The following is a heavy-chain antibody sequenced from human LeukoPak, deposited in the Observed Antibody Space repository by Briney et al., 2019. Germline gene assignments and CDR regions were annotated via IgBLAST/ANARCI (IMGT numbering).Heavy chain of an antibody. CDR2: IYTSGST. V-gene: IGHV4-61*02. J-gene: IGHJ1*01. Sequence: SETLSLTCTVSGGSISSGSYYWSWIRQPAGKGLEWIGRIYTSGSTNYNPSLKSRVTISVDTSKNQFSLKLRSVTAADTAVYYCARSFDRPGIVGATYQHWGQGTLVTVSS. D-gene: IGHD1-26*01. CDR1: GGSISSGSYY. CDR3: ARSFDRPGIVGATYQH.